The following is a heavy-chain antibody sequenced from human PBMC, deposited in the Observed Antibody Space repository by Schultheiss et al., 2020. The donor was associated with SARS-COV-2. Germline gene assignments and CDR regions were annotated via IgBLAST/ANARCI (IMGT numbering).Heavy chain of an antibody. CDR1: GFTFDDYA. CDR3: AKGDDYGDY. CDR2: ISGNGGST. Sequence: GGSLRLSCAASGFTFDDYAMHWVRQAPGKGLEWVSTISGNGGSTYYADSVKGRFTISRDNSKNTLYLQMNSLRAEDTAVYYCAKGDDYGDYWGQGTLVTVSS. V-gene: IGHV3-23*01. J-gene: IGHJ4*02.